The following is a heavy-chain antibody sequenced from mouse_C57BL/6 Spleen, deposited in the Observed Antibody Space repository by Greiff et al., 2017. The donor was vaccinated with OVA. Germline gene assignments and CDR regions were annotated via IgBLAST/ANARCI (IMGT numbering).Heavy chain of an antibody. D-gene: IGHD2-5*01. CDR2: IYPGDGDT. J-gene: IGHJ2*01. V-gene: IGHV1-80*01. CDR3: ARAYYSNYGYFDY. Sequence: QVQLQQSGAELVKPGASVKISCKASGYAFSSYWMNWVKQRPGKGLEWIGQIYPGDGDTNYNGKFKGKATLTADKSSSTAYMQLSSLTSEDSAVSFCARAYYSNYGYFDYWGQGTTLTVSS. CDR1: GYAFSSYW.